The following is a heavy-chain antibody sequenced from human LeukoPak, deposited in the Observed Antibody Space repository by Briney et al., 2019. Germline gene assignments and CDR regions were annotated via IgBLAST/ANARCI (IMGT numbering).Heavy chain of an antibody. D-gene: IGHD2-15*01. CDR2: INPNSGGT. J-gene: IGHJ4*02. Sequence: ASVKVSCKASGYTFTGYYMHWVRQAPGQGLEWMGWINPNSGGTNYAQKFQGRVTMTRDTSISTAYMELSRLRSDDPAVYYCARGKVGLGKDDFDYWGQGTLVTVSS. CDR3: ARGKVGLGKDDFDY. CDR1: GYTFTGYY. V-gene: IGHV1-2*02.